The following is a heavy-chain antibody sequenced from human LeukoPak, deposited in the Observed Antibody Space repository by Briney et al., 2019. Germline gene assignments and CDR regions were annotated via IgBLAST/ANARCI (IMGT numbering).Heavy chain of an antibody. CDR1: GFTFSSYA. V-gene: IGHV3-23*01. CDR2: ISGSGGST. J-gene: IGHJ5*02. D-gene: IGHD2-2*01. CDR3: AKDKVYQLLGWFDP. Sequence: GGSLRLSCAASGFTFSSYAMSWVRQAPGKGLEWVSAISGSGGSTYYADSVKGRFTISRHNSKNTLYLQMNSLRAEDTAVYYCAKDKVYQLLGWFDPWGQGTLVTVSS.